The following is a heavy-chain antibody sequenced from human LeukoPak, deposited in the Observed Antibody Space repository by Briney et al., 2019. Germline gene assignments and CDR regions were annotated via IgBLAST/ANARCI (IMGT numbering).Heavy chain of an antibody. J-gene: IGHJ4*02. CDR1: GFTFSSYA. D-gene: IGHD2-15*01. CDR3: TVWGIVAVVAAKVPGN. CDR2: ISYDGSNK. V-gene: IGHV3-30-3*01. Sequence: AGGSLRLSCAASGFTFSSYAMHWVRQAPGKGLEWVAVISYDGSNKYYADSVKGRFTISRDNSKNTLYLQMNSLRAEDTAVYYCTVWGIVAVVAAKVPGNWGQGTLVTVSS.